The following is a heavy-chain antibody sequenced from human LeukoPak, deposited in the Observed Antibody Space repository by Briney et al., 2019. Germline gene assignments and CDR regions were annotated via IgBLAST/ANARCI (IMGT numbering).Heavy chain of an antibody. V-gene: IGHV4-39*07. J-gene: IGHJ6*03. D-gene: IGHD4-17*01. CDR1: SGSISTSNYY. CDR3: ARSGGYGDTYYYYYYMDV. CDR2: IFYSGST. Sequence: SETLSLTCTVSSGSISTSNYYWGWVRQPPGKALEWIGNIFYSGSTYYSPSLKSRVTISLDTSRNQFSLKLSSVTAADTAVYYCARSGGYGDTYYYYYYMDVWGKGTTVTISS.